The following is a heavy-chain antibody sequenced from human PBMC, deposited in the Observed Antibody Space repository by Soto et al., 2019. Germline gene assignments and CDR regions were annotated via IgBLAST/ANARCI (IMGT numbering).Heavy chain of an antibody. Sequence: SETLSLTCTVSGGSISSYYWSWIRQPPGKGLEWIGYIYYSGSTNYNPSLKSRVTISVDTSKNQFSLKLSSVTAADTAVYYCARGTSLLYGSGSYYRPYYFDYWGQGTLVTVSS. CDR1: GGSISSYY. CDR3: ARGTSLLYGSGSYYRPYYFDY. J-gene: IGHJ4*02. D-gene: IGHD3-10*01. CDR2: IYYSGST. V-gene: IGHV4-59*01.